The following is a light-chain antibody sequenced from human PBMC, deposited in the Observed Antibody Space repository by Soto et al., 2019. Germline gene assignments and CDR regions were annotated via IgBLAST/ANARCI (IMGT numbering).Light chain of an antibody. Sequence: EIVMTQSPATLSVSPGERPTLSCRASQRVSSNLAWYQQKPGQAPRLLIYGASTRATGIAARFSGSGSGTEFTLTISSLQSEDFAVYYCQQYNNWPNFGQGTKVEIK. CDR1: QRVSSN. CDR2: GAS. V-gene: IGKV3-15*01. CDR3: QQYNNWPN. J-gene: IGKJ1*01.